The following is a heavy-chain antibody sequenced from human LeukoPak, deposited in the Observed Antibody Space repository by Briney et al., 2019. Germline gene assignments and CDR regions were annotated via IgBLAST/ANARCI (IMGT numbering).Heavy chain of an antibody. CDR2: IYYSGST. J-gene: IGHJ5*02. D-gene: IGHD2-2*01. CDR3: ARSPKIVVVPAAKGGGWFDP. V-gene: IGHV4-59*01. CDR1: GGSISSYY. Sequence: SETLSLTCTVSGGSISSYYWSWIRQPPGKGLEWIGCIYYSGSTNYNPSLKSRVTISVDTSKNQFSLKLSSVTAADTAVYYCARSPKIVVVPAAKGGGWFDPWGQGTLVTVSS.